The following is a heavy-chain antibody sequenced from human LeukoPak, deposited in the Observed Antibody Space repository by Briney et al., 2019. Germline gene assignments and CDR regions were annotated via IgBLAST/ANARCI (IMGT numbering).Heavy chain of an antibody. CDR3: ARDGYDFWSGYNAFDI. Sequence: PGGSLRLSCAASGFTFSSYSMNWVRQAPGKGLEWVSSINIYYADSVKGRFTISRDNAKNSLYLQMNSLRAEDTAGYYCARDGYDFWSGYNAFDIWGQGTMVTVSS. D-gene: IGHD3-3*01. V-gene: IGHV3-21*01. CDR2: INI. J-gene: IGHJ3*02. CDR1: GFTFSSYS.